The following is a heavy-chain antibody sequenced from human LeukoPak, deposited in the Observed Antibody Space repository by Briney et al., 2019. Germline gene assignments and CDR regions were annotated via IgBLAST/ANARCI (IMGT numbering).Heavy chain of an antibody. CDR3: AKGKVNHDGAFDF. CDR1: GFSFSSYA. Sequence: GGSLRLSCVGSGFSFSSYAMAWVRQAPGKGLEWVSSTRAGGRTYYAESGKGRFTISRDNSKETVFLKMNSLRAEDTAHYYCAKGKVNHDGAFDFWGQGTTVTVSS. V-gene: IGHV3-23*01. D-gene: IGHD1-14*01. J-gene: IGHJ3*01. CDR2: TRAGGRT.